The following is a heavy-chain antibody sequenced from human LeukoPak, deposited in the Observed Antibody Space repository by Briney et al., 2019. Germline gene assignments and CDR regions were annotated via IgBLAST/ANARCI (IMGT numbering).Heavy chain of an antibody. CDR3: AREGGYSYGYGFDY. D-gene: IGHD5-18*01. V-gene: IGHV3-21*01. J-gene: IGHJ4*02. CDR2: ISRSSSYI. CDR1: GFTFSSYS. Sequence: AGGSLRLSCAASGFTFSSYSMNWVRQAPGKGLEWVSFISRSSSYIYYADSVKGRFTISRDNAKNSLFLQMNSLRVEDTAMYYCAREGGYSYGYGFDYWGQGTLVTVSS.